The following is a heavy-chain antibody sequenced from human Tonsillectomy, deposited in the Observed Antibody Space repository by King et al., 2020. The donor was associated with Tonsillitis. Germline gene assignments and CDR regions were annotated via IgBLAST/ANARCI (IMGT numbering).Heavy chain of an antibody. CDR1: GYTFTDYY. CDR3: ARSLSYYDILTGYFDY. J-gene: IGHJ4*02. Sequence: QLVQSGAEVKKPGASVKVSCKASGYTFTDYYMHWLRQAPGQGLEWMGWINPNTGGTNHAQKFQGRVTMARDTSISTAYMELIRLRSDDTAVYYCARSLSYYDILTGYFDYWGQGTLVTVSS. D-gene: IGHD3-9*01. V-gene: IGHV1-2*02. CDR2: INPNTGGT.